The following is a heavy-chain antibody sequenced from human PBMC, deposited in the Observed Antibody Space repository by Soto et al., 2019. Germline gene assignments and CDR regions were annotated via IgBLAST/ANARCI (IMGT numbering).Heavy chain of an antibody. D-gene: IGHD2-2*01. CDR3: AKGMGHCGSSTSCSYYYYYGMDV. CDR1: GFTFSSYA. Sequence: PGGSLRLSCAASGFTFSSYAMSWVRQAPGKGLEWVSAISGSGGSTYYADSVKGRFTISRDNSKNTLYLQMNSLRAEDTAVYYCAKGMGHCGSSTSCSYYYYYGMDVWGQGTTVTVSS. CDR2: ISGSGGST. J-gene: IGHJ6*02. V-gene: IGHV3-23*01.